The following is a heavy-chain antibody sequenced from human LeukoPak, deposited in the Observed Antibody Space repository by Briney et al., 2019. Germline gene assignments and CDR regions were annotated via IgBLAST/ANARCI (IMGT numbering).Heavy chain of an antibody. V-gene: IGHV4-39*01. CDR1: GGSIRSSDYC. CDR2: ITYGGTT. CDR3: ARYVVYGSGKYYFDY. D-gene: IGHD3-10*01. Sequence: SETLSLTCFVSGGSIRSSDYCWSWIRQPPGKEVEWIASITYGGTTYYNPSLQSRVTISVDTSKNQFSLRLNSVTAADTAVYFCARYVVYGSGKYYFDYWGQGSLVTVSS. J-gene: IGHJ4*02.